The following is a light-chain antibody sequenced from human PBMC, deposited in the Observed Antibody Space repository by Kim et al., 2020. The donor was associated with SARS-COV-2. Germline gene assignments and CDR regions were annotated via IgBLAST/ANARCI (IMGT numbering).Light chain of an antibody. CDR3: QQRNNWPRT. V-gene: IGKV3-15*01. CDR1: QSLSSS. CDR2: GAS. J-gene: IGKJ1*01. Sequence: ELVLTQSPATLSVSPGERATLSCTASQSLSSSLAWYQQKPGQAPRLLIFGASTRATGVPARFSGSGSGTEFTLTINDLQSEDFAVYYCQQRNNWPRTFGQGTKVDIK.